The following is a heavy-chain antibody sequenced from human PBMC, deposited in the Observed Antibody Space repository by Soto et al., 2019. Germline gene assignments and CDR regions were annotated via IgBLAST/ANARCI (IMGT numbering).Heavy chain of an antibody. V-gene: IGHV4-31*03. Sequence: NPSETLSLTCTVSGESINGGGYYWTWIRQQPGKGLEWIGYIYYSGITFYNPSLKSRVGLSVDTSKNQFSLNLKSVTAADTAVYYCARDTQGGLGGFDIWGQGTTVTVSS. CDR2: IYYSGIT. CDR3: ARDTQGGLGGFDI. CDR1: GESINGGGYY. J-gene: IGHJ3*02. D-gene: IGHD2-15*01.